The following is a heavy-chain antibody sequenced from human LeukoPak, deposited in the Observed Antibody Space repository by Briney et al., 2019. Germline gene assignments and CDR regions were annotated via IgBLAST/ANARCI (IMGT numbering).Heavy chain of an antibody. CDR1: GSTFTSYW. Sequence: GESLKISCKGSGSTFTSYWIGWVRQMPGKSLEWLGIIYPGDSTTRYSPSFQGQVTISADKSISTAYLQWSSLKASDTAMYYCASSLRRSSGWSTSDYWGQGTLVTVSS. J-gene: IGHJ4*02. D-gene: IGHD6-19*01. CDR2: IYPGDSTT. CDR3: ASSLRRSSGWSTSDY. V-gene: IGHV5-51*01.